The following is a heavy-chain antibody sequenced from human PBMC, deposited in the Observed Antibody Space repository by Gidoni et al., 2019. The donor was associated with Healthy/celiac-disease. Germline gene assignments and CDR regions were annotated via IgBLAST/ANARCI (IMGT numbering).Heavy chain of an antibody. CDR2: IYWDDDK. V-gene: IGHV2-5*02. D-gene: IGHD3-3*01. J-gene: IGHJ6*02. Sequence: QITLKESGPTPGKPTPTPTPTCPFPWFSPSTSGVGVGWIRQPPGKALEWLALIYWDDDKRYSPSLKSRLTITKDTSKNQVVLTMTNMDPVDTATYYCAHSPDFWSGYDAPDVWGQGTTVTVSS. CDR3: AHSPDFWSGYDAPDV. CDR1: WFSPSTSGVG.